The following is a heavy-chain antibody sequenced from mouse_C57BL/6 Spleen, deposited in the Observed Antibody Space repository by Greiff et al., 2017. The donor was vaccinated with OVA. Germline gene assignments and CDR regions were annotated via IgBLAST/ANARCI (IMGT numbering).Heavy chain of an antibody. CDR2: IDPSDSYT. J-gene: IGHJ1*03. CDR1: GYTFTSYW. D-gene: IGHD4-1*01. Sequence: QVQLKQPGAELVKPGASVKLSCKASGYTFTSYWMQWVKQRPGQGLEWIGEIDPSDSYTNYNQKFKGKATLTVDTSSSTAYMQLSSLTSEDSAVYYCASRVKTGTGYFDVWGTGTTVTVSS. V-gene: IGHV1-50*01. CDR3: ASRVKTGTGYFDV.